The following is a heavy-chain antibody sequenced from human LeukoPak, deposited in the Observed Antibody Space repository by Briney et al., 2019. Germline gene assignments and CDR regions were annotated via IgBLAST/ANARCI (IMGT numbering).Heavy chain of an antibody. CDR2: INPSGGST. CDR1: GYTFTSYY. D-gene: IGHD2-2*01. V-gene: IGHV1-46*01. J-gene: IGHJ3*02. CDR3: AREPRYCSSTSRQLGAFDI. Sequence: ASVKVSCKASGYTFTSYYMHWVRQAPGQGLEWMGIINPSGGSTSYAQKFQGRVTMTRDTSTSTVYMELSSLRSEDTAVYYCAREPRYCSSTSRQLGAFDIWGQGTMVTVSS.